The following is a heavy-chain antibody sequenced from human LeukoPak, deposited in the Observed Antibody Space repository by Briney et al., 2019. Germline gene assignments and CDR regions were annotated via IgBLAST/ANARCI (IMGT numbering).Heavy chain of an antibody. V-gene: IGHV1-58*02. CDR1: GFTFTSSA. CDR3: GADLTMVRGVPRWFDP. J-gene: IGHJ5*02. Sequence: SVKVSCKASGFTFTSSAMQWVRQARGQRLEWIGWIVVGSGNTNYAQKFQERVTITRDMSTSTTHMELSSLRSEDTAVYYCGADLTMVRGVPRWFDPWGQGTLVTVSS. CDR2: IVVGSGNT. D-gene: IGHD3-10*01.